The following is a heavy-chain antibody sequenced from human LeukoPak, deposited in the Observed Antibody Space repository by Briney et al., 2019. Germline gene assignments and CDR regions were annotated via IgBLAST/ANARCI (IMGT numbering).Heavy chain of an antibody. V-gene: IGHV1-18*01. CDR3: ARPVVGSGYDAFDI. CDR1: GYTSTSYG. J-gene: IGHJ3*02. Sequence: ASVKVSCKASGYTSTSYGISWVRQAPGQGLEWMGWISAYNGNTNYAQNLRGRVTLTTDTSTTTAYMEMRSLTSDDSAVYYCARPVVGSGYDAFDIWGQGTMVTVSS. D-gene: IGHD6-19*01. CDR2: ISAYNGNT.